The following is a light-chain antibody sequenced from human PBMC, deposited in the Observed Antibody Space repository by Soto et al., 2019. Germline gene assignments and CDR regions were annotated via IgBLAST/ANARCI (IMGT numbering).Light chain of an antibody. CDR2: AAS. V-gene: IGKV1-9*01. J-gene: IGKJ1*01. CDR1: QGISNY. Sequence: DIQMTQSPSTLSGSVGDRVTITCRASQGISNYLAWYQQKPGKAPKLLIYAASTLQSGVPSRFSGSGSGTEFTLTISSLQPDDFASFYCQEYNSYTWTFGQGTKVDIK. CDR3: QEYNSYTWT.